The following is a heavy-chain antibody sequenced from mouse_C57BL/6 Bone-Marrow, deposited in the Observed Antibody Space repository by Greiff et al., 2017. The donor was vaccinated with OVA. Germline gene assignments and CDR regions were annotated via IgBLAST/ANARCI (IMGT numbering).Heavy chain of an antibody. V-gene: IGHV1-74*01. J-gene: IGHJ4*01. CDR2: IHPSDSDT. CDR3: AMTGSSGYDYAMDY. CDR1: GYTFTSYW. Sequence: VQLQQPGAELVKPGASVKVSCKASGYTFTSYWMHWVKQRPGQGLEWIGRIHPSDSDTNYNQKFKGKATLAVDKSSSTAYMQLSSLTSEDSAVYYGAMTGSSGYDYAMDYWGQGTSVTVSS. D-gene: IGHD3-2*02.